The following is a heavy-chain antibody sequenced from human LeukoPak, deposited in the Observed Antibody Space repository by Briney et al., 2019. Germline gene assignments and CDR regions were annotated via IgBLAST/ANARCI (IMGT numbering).Heavy chain of an antibody. V-gene: IGHV3-30*14. D-gene: IGHD5-18*01. CDR1: GFSFSGYA. CDR3: AGDSYGYLFGPVPLDY. Sequence: GGSLRLSCAASGFSFSGYAMHWVRQAPGKGLEWVAVISYEGSKKYYLDFVKGRFTISRDNSKNTLNLQMNSLRVEDTGVYYCAGDSYGYLFGPVPLDYWGQGTLVTVSS. CDR2: ISYEGSKK. J-gene: IGHJ4*02.